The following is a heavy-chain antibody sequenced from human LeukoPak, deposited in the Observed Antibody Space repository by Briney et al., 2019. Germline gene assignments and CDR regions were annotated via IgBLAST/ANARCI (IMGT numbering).Heavy chain of an antibody. CDR3: ARKLGYCSGGSCYIDY. V-gene: IGHV4-4*02. Sequence: SETLSLTCAVSGGSISSSNWWSWVRQPPGKGLEWIGEIYHSGSTNYNPSLKSRVTISVDKSKNQFSLKLSSVTAADTAVYYCARKLGYCSGGSCYIDYWGQGTLVTVSS. CDR1: GGSISSSNW. CDR2: IYHSGST. J-gene: IGHJ4*02. D-gene: IGHD2-15*01.